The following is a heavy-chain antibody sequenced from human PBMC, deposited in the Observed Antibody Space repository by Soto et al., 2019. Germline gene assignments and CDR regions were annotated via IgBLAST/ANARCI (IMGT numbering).Heavy chain of an antibody. Sequence: ASVKVSCKASGYTFTYYTVHWVRQAPGQRLEWMGWINAGDGNTKYSPNFQGRVTITKDTSASTVHMELSSLRSEDTAVYFCTRDYYDSSGYYPKFDYWGQGTLVTVSS. CDR1: GYTFTYYT. J-gene: IGHJ4*02. D-gene: IGHD3-22*01. V-gene: IGHV1-3*01. CDR3: TRDYYDSSGYYPKFDY. CDR2: INAGDGNT.